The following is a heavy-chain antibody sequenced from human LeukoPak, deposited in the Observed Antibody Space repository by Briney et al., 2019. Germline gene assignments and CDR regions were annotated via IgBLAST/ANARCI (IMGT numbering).Heavy chain of an antibody. CDR1: GGSISSYY. V-gene: IGHV4-4*07. Sequence: SETLSLTCTVPGGSISSYYWSWIRQPAGKGLEWIGRIYTSGSTNYNPSLKSRVTMSVDTSKNQFSLKLSSVTAADTAVYYCARVGAQYYGSGSFPYHAFDIWGQGTMVTVSS. CDR3: ARVGAQYYGSGSFPYHAFDI. J-gene: IGHJ3*02. D-gene: IGHD3-10*01. CDR2: IYTSGST.